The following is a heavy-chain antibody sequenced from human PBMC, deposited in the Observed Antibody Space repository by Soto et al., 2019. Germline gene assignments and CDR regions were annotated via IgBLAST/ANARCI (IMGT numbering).Heavy chain of an antibody. J-gene: IGHJ5*02. D-gene: IGHD2-8*01. CDR3: ARDNGMAGSFDP. Sequence: GGSLRLSCAASGFTFSAYSMNWVRQAPGKGLEWISYITGSSGTIFYADSVKGRFTISRDNAKNSLYLQMNSLRDEDTAVYYCARDNGMAGSFDPCGQGTLVTVYS. CDR2: ITGSSGTI. V-gene: IGHV3-48*02. CDR1: GFTFSAYS.